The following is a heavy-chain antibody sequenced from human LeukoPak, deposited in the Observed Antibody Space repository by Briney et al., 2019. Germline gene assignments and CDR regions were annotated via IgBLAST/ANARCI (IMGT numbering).Heavy chain of an antibody. CDR1: GFSFSSYT. CDR2: ISSSSSYI. J-gene: IGHJ6*02. Sequence: PGGSLRLSCAASGFSFSSYTMNWVRQAPGKGLEWVSIISSSSSYIYYADSVKGRFTISRDNAKNALYLQMNSLRVEDTAVYYCARDSYGMDVWGQGTTVTVSS. V-gene: IGHV3-21*01. CDR3: ARDSYGMDV.